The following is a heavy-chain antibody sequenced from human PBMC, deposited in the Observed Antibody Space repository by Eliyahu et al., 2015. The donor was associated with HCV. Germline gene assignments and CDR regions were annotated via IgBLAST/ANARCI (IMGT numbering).Heavy chain of an antibody. CDR1: GGSIXSSSYY. Sequence: QLQLQESGPGLVKPSETLSLTCTVSGGSIXSSSYYWGWIRQPPGKGLEWIGSIYYSGSTYYNPSLKSRVTISVDTSKNQFSLKLSSVTAADTAVYYCARHHRYCSGGSCSANDAFDIWGQGTMVTVSS. D-gene: IGHD2-15*01. V-gene: IGHV4-39*01. J-gene: IGHJ3*02. CDR3: ARHHRYCSGGSCSANDAFDI. CDR2: IYYSGST.